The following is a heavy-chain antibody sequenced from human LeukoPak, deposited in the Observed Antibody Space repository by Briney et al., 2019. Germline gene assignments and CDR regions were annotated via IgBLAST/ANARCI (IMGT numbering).Heavy chain of an antibody. CDR3: ARLIGIYCSSTSCFRYYYGMDV. CDR2: INHSGST. D-gene: IGHD2-2*01. J-gene: IGHJ6*02. V-gene: IGHV4-34*01. Sequence: SETLSLTCAVYGGSFSGYYWSWIRQPPGKGLEWIGEINHSGSTNYNPSLKSRDTISVDTSKNQFSLKLSSVTAADTAVYYCARLIGIYCSSTSCFRYYYGMDVWGQGTTVTVSS. CDR1: GGSFSGYY.